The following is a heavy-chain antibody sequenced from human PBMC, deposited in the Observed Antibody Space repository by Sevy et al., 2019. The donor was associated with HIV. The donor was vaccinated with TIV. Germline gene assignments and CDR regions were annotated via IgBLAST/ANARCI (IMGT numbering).Heavy chain of an antibody. CDR3: ARPAGLQLNYAMDV. Sequence: SETLSLTCTVSGGSISSSSYYWNWIRQPPGKGLEWIGSIYYTGSTYYKPSLKSRVTISKDTSKNQFSLKLTSVTAADTAVYYCARPAGLQLNYAMDVWGQGTTVTVSS. CDR1: GGSISSSSYY. D-gene: IGHD5-18*01. CDR2: IYYTGST. J-gene: IGHJ6*02. V-gene: IGHV4-39*01.